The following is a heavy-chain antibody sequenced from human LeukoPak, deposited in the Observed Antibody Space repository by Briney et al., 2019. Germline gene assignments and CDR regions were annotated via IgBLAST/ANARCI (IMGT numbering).Heavy chain of an antibody. Sequence: GASMTVSYKASGYSFTSYYMHWVRQAPGQGLEWMGCINPNSGGTDYAQKFQGRVTMTRDTSISTAYMELSRLTSDDTAVYYCAGLSGYDRYYFDYWGQGTLVAVPS. CDR2: INPNSGGT. V-gene: IGHV1-2*02. D-gene: IGHD5-12*01. CDR3: AGLSGYDRYYFDY. J-gene: IGHJ4*02. CDR1: GYSFTSYY.